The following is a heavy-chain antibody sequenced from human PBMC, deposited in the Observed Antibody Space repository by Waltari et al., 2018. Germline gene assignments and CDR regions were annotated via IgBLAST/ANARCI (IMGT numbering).Heavy chain of an antibody. CDR1: GESISSRYV. D-gene: IGHD2-15*01. CDR3: ARGRGRGLYLDS. V-gene: IGHV4-4*02. Sequence: QLQLQESGPGLVKPSATLSLTCAVSGESISSRYVWNWVRQPPGKGLEWIGQVRGDGKTNYNPSFASRLTISLDTSTDHFSLRLTSATAADTAVYYCARGRGRGLYLDSWGQGILVTVSP. CDR2: VRGDGKT. J-gene: IGHJ4*02.